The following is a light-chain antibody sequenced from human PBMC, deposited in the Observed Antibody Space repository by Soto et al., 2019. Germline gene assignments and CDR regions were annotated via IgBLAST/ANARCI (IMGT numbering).Light chain of an antibody. CDR2: GAS. CDR3: QQYNNWPRT. V-gene: IGKV3-15*01. CDR1: QSVSSN. Sequence: EIVMTQSPATLSVSPGERATLSCRASQSVSSNLAWYQQKPGQAPRLLIYGASTRATGIPARFSGSGSGTEFTLTISSLLSEYFAVYYCQQYNNWPRTFGQGTKVDIK. J-gene: IGKJ1*01.